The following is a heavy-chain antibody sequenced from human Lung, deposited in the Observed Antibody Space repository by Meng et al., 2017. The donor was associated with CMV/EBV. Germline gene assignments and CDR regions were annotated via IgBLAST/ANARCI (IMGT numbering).Heavy chain of an antibody. D-gene: IGHD2-15*01. CDR2: IYSGGSST. J-gene: IGHJ6*02. Sequence: GGSLRLXCEASGFTSSSYAMSWVRQAPGKGLEWVSVIYSGGSSTYYADSVKGLFTISSDNSKNTLYLQMNSLRAEDTAVYYCAKDHRARYCSGGSCYYYYGMDVWGQGXTVTVSS. V-gene: IGHV3-23*03. CDR1: GFTSSSYA. CDR3: AKDHRARYCSGGSCYYYYGMDV.